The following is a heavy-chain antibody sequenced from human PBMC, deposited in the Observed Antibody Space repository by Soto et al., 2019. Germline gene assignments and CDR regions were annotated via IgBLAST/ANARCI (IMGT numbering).Heavy chain of an antibody. J-gene: IGHJ6*02. Sequence: GGSLRLSCAASGFTFSSYGMHWVRQAPGKGLEWVAVIWYDGSNKYYADSVKGRFTISRDNSKNTLYLQMNSLRAEDTAVYYCARKVAGTRNYGMDVWGQGTTVTVS. CDR3: ARKVAGTRNYGMDV. D-gene: IGHD6-19*01. V-gene: IGHV3-33*01. CDR1: GFTFSSYG. CDR2: IWYDGSNK.